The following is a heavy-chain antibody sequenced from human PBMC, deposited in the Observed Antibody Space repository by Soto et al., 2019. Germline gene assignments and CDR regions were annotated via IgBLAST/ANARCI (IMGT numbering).Heavy chain of an antibody. CDR3: AGALENPYFYYGLNV. CDR2: ISGSGGST. J-gene: IGHJ6*02. CDR1: GFTFSSYA. V-gene: IGHV3-23*01. Sequence: GGSLRLSCAASGFTFSSYAMSWVRQAPGKGLEWVSAISGSGGSTYYADSVKGRFTISRDNSKNALYLQMNSLRAEDTAVYYYAGALENPYFYYGLNVWGQGTTVTVSS. D-gene: IGHD1-1*01.